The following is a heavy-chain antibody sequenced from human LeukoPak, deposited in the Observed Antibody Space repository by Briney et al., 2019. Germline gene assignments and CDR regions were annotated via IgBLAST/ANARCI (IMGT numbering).Heavy chain of an antibody. D-gene: IGHD4-17*01. Sequence: SETLSLTCAVYRGSFSGYYWSWLRQPPRTGLEWIGEINHSVITNYNPPLKSPVTITVHTSKNQLSPMLTSATAADTPMHCCASQNSTVTTCDYWGQGTLVTVSS. V-gene: IGHV4-34*01. CDR1: RGSFSGYY. J-gene: IGHJ4*02. CDR3: ASQNSTVTTCDY. CDR2: INHSVIT.